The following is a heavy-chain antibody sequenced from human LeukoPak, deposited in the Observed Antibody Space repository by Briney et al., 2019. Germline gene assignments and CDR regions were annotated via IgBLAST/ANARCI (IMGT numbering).Heavy chain of an antibody. Sequence: GGSLRPSCAASGFTFSRYTMFWVRQAPGMGLEWVSYISSSGTAMDYADSVKGRFTISRDNAKNSLYLQMNSLRAEDTAVYYCARVSYSPSPTPFDYWGQGTRVTVSS. D-gene: IGHD2-15*01. CDR2: ISSSGTAM. V-gene: IGHV3-48*01. CDR3: ARVSYSPSPTPFDY. J-gene: IGHJ4*02. CDR1: GFTFSRYT.